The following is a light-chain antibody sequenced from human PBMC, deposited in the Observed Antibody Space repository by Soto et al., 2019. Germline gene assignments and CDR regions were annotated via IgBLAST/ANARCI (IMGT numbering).Light chain of an antibody. Sequence: EIVLTQSPATLSLSPGERATLSCRASQSVSSYLAWYQQKPDQAPRLLIYDASNRATGIPARFSGSGSGTDFTLAISSLEPEDLAVYYCEQRSNWPPITFGRGTRLEIK. V-gene: IGKV3-11*01. CDR1: QSVSSY. CDR3: EQRSNWPPIT. CDR2: DAS. J-gene: IGKJ5*01.